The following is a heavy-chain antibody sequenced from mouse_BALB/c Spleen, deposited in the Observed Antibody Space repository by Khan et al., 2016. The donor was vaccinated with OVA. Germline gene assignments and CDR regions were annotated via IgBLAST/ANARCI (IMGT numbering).Heavy chain of an antibody. V-gene: IGHV3-2*02. CDR2: ISYSGVT. CDR3: ERGNYYGYYFDY. J-gene: IGHJ2*01. Sequence: VQLKESGPGLVKPSQSLSLTCTVTGYSITSGYAWNWIRQFPGNKLEWMGYISYSGVTSYNPSLKSRISITRDTSKNQFFLQLNSLTTEDTATYYCERGNYYGYYFDYWGQGTTLTVSS. D-gene: IGHD1-1*01. CDR1: GYSITSGYA.